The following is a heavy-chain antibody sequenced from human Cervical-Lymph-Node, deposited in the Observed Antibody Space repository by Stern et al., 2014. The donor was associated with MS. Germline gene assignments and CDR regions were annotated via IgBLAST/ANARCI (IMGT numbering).Heavy chain of an antibody. CDR1: GDTFSSYA. CDR2: IIPIFGIA. J-gene: IGHJ6*02. CDR3: ARTYYYGSGTYDYYYYHMDV. V-gene: IGHV1-69*01. D-gene: IGHD3-10*01. Sequence: VQLVESGVEVKKPGSSVKVSCKASGDTFSSYAISWVRQAPGQGFEWMGGIIPIFGIANYAQKFRGRVTITADESTSSTYMKVSSLRSEDTAVYYCARTYYYGSGTYDYYYYHMDVWGQGTTVTVSS.